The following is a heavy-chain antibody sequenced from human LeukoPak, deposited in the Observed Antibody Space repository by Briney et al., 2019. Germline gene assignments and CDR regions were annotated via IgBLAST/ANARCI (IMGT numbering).Heavy chain of an antibody. Sequence: PSETLSLTCTVSGGSISSGGYYWSWIRQHPGKGLEWIGYIYYSGSTYYNPSLKSRVTISVDTSKNQFSLKLSSVTAADTAVYYCARRNRQWLVLAAFDYWGQGTLVTVSS. D-gene: IGHD6-19*01. CDR2: IYYSGST. V-gene: IGHV4-31*03. J-gene: IGHJ4*02. CDR1: GGSISSGGYY. CDR3: ARRNRQWLVLAAFDY.